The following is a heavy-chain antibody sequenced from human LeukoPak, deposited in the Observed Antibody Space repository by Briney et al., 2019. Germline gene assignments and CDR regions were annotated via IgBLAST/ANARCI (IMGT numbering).Heavy chain of an antibody. Sequence: ASVKVSCKASGYTFTSYYMHWVRQAPGQGLEWMGIINPSGGSTTYAQKFQGRVTMTRDTSMSTVYMEVSSLRSEDTAVYYCASLGWESAWWGQGTLVTVSS. CDR3: ASLGWESAW. J-gene: IGHJ4*02. CDR2: INPSGGST. CDR1: GYTFTSYY. D-gene: IGHD1-26*01. V-gene: IGHV1-46*01.